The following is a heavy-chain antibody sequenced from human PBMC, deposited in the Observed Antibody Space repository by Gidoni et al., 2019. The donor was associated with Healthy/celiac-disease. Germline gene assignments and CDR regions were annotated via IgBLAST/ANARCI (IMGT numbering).Heavy chain of an antibody. CDR2: IRSKAYGGTT. CDR1: GFTFGDYA. CDR3: TRDLGWLRLGGADY. Sequence: EVQLVESGGGLVQPGRSLRLSCPASGFTFGDYAMSWFRQAPGKGLEWVGFIRSKAYGGTTEYAASVKGRFTISRDDSKSIAYLQMNSLKTEDTAVYYCTRDLGWLRLGGADYWGQGTLVTVSS. D-gene: IGHD5-12*01. V-gene: IGHV3-49*03. J-gene: IGHJ4*02.